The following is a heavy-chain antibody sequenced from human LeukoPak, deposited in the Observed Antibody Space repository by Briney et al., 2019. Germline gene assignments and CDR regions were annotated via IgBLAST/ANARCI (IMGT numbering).Heavy chain of an antibody. J-gene: IGHJ6*04. CDR1: GFTFSSYA. V-gene: IGHV3-30*04. D-gene: IGHD2-2*01. Sequence: GRSLRLSCAASGFTFSSYAMHWVRQAPGKGLEWVAVISYDGSNKYYADSVKGRFTISRDNSKNTLYLQMNSLRAEDTAVYYCARGIVVVPAAIHYYGMDVWGKGTTVTVSS. CDR2: ISYDGSNK. CDR3: ARGIVVVPAAIHYYGMDV.